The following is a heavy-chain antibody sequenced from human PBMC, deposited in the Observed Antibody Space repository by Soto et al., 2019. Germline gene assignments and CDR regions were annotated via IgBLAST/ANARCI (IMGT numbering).Heavy chain of an antibody. CDR3: AGGGACNDAFDF. V-gene: IGHV3-66*01. CDR2: IYSGGST. J-gene: IGHJ3*01. CDR1: GFTVSSYY. Sequence: GGSLRLSCAASGFTVSSYYMSWVRQAPGKGLEWVSVIYSGGSTYYAGSVKGRFTNSRDNSKNTRYLQMTSQRAEYTSVYYCAGGGACNDAFDFWGQGTMVTVSS. D-gene: IGHD2-21*01.